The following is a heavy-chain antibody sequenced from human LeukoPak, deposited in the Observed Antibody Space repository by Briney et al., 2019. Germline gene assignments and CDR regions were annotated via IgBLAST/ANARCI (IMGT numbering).Heavy chain of an antibody. Sequence: GASVKVSCKASGYPFTAYYLHWVRQAPGQGLECMGWINPNSGGTKYAQRFQGRVTMTRDTSISTAYMELSRLRSDDTAVYYCARVLATQTYYYYMDVWGKGTTVTVSS. J-gene: IGHJ6*03. D-gene: IGHD5-12*01. V-gene: IGHV1-2*02. CDR3: ARVLATQTYYYYMDV. CDR1: GYPFTAYY. CDR2: INPNSGGT.